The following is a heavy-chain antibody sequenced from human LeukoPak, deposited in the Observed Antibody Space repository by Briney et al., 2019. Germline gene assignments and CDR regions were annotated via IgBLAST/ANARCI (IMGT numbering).Heavy chain of an antibody. Sequence: KPSETLSLTCAVYGGSFSGYYWSWIRQPPGKGLEWIGEINHSGSTNYNPSLKSRVTISVDTSKNQFSLKLSSVTAADTAVYYCARDLHYAFDIWGQGTMVTVSS. J-gene: IGHJ3*02. CDR2: INHSGST. V-gene: IGHV4-34*01. CDR1: GGSFSGYY. CDR3: ARDLHYAFDI.